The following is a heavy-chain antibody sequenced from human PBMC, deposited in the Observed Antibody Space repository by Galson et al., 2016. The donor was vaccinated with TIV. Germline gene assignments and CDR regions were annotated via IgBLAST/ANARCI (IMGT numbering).Heavy chain of an antibody. CDR3: AKGAGGGGGAFGGPYYFEN. V-gene: IGHV1-2*06. D-gene: IGHD3-10*01. CDR2: INPRSGST. CDR1: GYIFTGYY. J-gene: IGHJ4*02. Sequence: SVKVSCKASGYIFTGYYVHWVRQAPGQGLEWMGRINPRSGSTSFAQKFQDRVSMTGDSSITTLYMELSRLTSDDTAVYYCAKGAGGGGGAFGGPYYFENWGRGTLIIVSS.